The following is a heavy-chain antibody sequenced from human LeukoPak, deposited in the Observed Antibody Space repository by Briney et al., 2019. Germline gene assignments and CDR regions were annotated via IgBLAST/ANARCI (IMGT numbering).Heavy chain of an antibody. CDR1: GGSFSGYY. Sequence: PSETLSLTCAVYGGSFSGYYWSWIRQPPGKGLEWIGEINHGGSTNYNPSLKSRVTISVDTSKNQFSLKLSSVTAADTAVYYCARARSLYYYDSSGSYYFDYWGQGTLVTVSS. CDR2: INHGGST. CDR3: ARARSLYYYDSSGSYYFDY. D-gene: IGHD3-22*01. V-gene: IGHV4-34*01. J-gene: IGHJ4*02.